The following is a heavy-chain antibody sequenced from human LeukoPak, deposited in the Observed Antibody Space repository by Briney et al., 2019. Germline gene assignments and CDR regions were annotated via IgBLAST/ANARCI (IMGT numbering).Heavy chain of an antibody. CDR2: MNPNSGNT. CDR1: GYTFTSYD. J-gene: IGHJ5*02. V-gene: IGHV1-8*01. Sequence: GASVKVSCKASGYTFTSYDINWVRQATGQGLEWMGWMNPNSGNTGYAQKFQGRVTMTRNTSISTAYMELSSLRSEDTAVYYCARGYCSSTSCHVRAWFDPWGQGTLVTVSS. CDR3: ARGYCSSTSCHVRAWFDP. D-gene: IGHD2-2*01.